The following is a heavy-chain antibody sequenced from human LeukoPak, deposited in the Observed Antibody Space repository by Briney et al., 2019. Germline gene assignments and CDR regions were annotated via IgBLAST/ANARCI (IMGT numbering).Heavy chain of an antibody. CDR1: GGSISSSSYY. D-gene: IGHD6-13*01. V-gene: IGHV4-39*07. Sequence: SETLSLTCTVSGGSISSSSYYWGWIRQPPGKGLEWIGSIYYSGSTYYNPSLKSRVTISVDTSKNQFSLKLSSVTAADTAVYYCAREGIAAAGTWGQGTLVTVSS. CDR3: AREGIAAAGT. J-gene: IGHJ5*02. CDR2: IYYSGST.